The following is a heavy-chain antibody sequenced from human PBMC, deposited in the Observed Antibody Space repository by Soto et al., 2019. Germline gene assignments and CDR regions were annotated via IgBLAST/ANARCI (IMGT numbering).Heavy chain of an antibody. J-gene: IGHJ6*02. D-gene: IGHD6-19*01. CDR3: AITPGWFAGMAV. CDR1: GDTFSDYD. CDR2: IHLASRKT. Sequence: ASVKVSCKASGDTFSDYDINWVRQAPGQGLEWLGWIHLASRKTSFAQKFQGRLTMTGDTSIDTAYMDLTSLTSEDTAVYYCAITPGWFAGMAVWGQGTTVTVS. V-gene: IGHV1-8*01.